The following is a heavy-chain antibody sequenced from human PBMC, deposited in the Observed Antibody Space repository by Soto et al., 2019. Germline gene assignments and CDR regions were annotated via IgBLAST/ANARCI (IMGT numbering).Heavy chain of an antibody. Sequence: PSETLSLTCTVSGGSISSGDYYWSWIRQPPGKGLEWIGYIYYSGSTYYNPSLKSRVTISVDTSKNQVSLKLSSVTAADTAVYYCARTYYDILTGYTLFDYWGQGTLVTVSS. CDR2: IYYSGST. J-gene: IGHJ4*02. V-gene: IGHV4-30-4*01. D-gene: IGHD3-9*01. CDR3: ARTYYDILTGYTLFDY. CDR1: GGSISSGDYY.